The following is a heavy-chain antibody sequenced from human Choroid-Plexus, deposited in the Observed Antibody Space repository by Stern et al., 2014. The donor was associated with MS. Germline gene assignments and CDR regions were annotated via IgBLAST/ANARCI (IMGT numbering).Heavy chain of an antibody. CDR2: LSDDGSNK. J-gene: IGHJ5*02. D-gene: IGHD2/OR15-2a*01. V-gene: IGHV3-30*18. CDR3: AKDRQYLTYFFDH. CDR1: GFTFGSCG. Sequence: VQLKESGAGVVQPGRPLRLSWAASGFTFGSCGMHWVRQAQGKGMEWVAGLSDDGSNKYYADSVKGRFTISRDNSQNTLYMQMSSLRPEDTAVYYCAKDRQYLTYFFDHWGQGSLVTVSS.